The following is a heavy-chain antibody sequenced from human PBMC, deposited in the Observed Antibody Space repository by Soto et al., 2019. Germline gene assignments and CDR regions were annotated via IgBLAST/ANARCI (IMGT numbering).Heavy chain of an antibody. CDR1: GFTFTAYG. V-gene: IGHV3-33*01. J-gene: IGHJ4*02. Sequence: PGGSLRLSCAASGFTFTAYGMHWVRQAPGKGLEWVAVIWYDGTKKYYADSVKGRFTISRDNAKNSLYLQMNSLRAEDTAVYYCAREVAVAGIDYWGQGTLVTVSS. D-gene: IGHD6-19*01. CDR3: AREVAVAGIDY. CDR2: IWYDGTKK.